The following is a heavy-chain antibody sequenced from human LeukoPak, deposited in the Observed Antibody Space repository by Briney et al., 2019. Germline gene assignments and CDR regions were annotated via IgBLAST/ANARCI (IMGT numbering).Heavy chain of an antibody. J-gene: IGHJ4*02. CDR3: ARVRVGATVDY. CDR1: GFTFSSYW. D-gene: IGHD1-26*01. Sequence: GGSLRLSCAASGFTFSSYWMSWVRQAPGKGLEWVANIKQDGSAKYYVDSVKGRFTISRDNAKNSLYLQMNSLRAEDTAVYYCARVRVGATVDYWGQGTLVTVSS. CDR2: IKQDGSAK. V-gene: IGHV3-7*01.